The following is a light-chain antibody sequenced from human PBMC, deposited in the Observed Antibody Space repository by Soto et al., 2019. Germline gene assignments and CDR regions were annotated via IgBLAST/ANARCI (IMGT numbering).Light chain of an antibody. J-gene: IGLJ2*01. CDR1: SSDVGGYKY. V-gene: IGLV2-14*03. CDR2: DVS. Sequence: QSALTQPASVSGSPGQSITISCTGTSSDVGGYKYVSWYQQHPGKAPKLMISDVSSRPSGVSDRFSGSKSGNTAYLTISGLQAGDEATYYCSSYTTSGSFVVFGGGTKLTVL. CDR3: SSYTTSGSFVV.